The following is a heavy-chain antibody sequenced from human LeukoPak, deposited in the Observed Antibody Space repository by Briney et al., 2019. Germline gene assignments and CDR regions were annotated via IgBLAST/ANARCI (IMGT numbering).Heavy chain of an antibody. V-gene: IGHV3-23*01. Sequence: GRSLRLSCAASGFTFSTYAMSWVRQAPGKGLEWVSSIGGRGENTYYADSVKGRFTISRDNTKNTLYLEMNSLRAEDTAVYYCAKDDEGDCTTTRCYKWFDPWGQGTLVTVSS. CDR3: AKDDEGDCTTTRCYKWFDP. D-gene: IGHD2-2*02. CDR1: GFTFSTYA. CDR2: IGGRGENT. J-gene: IGHJ5*02.